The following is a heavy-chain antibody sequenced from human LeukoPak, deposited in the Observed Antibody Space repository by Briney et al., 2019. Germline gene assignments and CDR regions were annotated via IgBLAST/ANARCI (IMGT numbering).Heavy chain of an antibody. Sequence: SGTLSLTCAVSGGSISSSNWWSWVRQPPGKGLEWIGEIYHSGSTNYNPSLKSRVTISVDNSKNQFSLKLTSVTAADTAVYYCARGYGRSFDYWGQGTLVTVSS. CDR3: ARGYGRSFDY. J-gene: IGHJ4*02. CDR1: GGSISSSNW. D-gene: IGHD5-18*01. V-gene: IGHV4-4*02. CDR2: IYHSGST.